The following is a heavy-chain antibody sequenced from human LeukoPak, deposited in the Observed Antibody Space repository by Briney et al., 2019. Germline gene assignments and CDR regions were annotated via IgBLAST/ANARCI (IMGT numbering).Heavy chain of an antibody. CDR3: ARDGRGLGFYYYYMDV. V-gene: IGHV4-38-2*02. Sequence: PSETLSLTCTVSGHSISRGYYWGWIRQPPGKGLQWIGSIYHSGSAYYNASLRSRLTLSVDTSKNQLSLKLSSVTAADTAVYYCARDGRGLGFYYYYMDVWGKGTTVTVSS. CDR2: IYHSGSA. J-gene: IGHJ6*03. CDR1: GHSISRGYY.